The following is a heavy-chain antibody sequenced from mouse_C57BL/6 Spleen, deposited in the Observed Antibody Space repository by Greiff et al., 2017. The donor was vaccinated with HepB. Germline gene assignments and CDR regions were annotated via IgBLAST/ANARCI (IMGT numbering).Heavy chain of an antibody. Sequence: VQLQQPGAELVKPGASAKLSCKASGYTFTSYWMHWVKQRPGQGLEWIGMIHPNSGSTNYNEKFKSKATLTVDKSSSTAYMQLSSLTSEDSAVYYCARDITTVVVHMDYWGQGTSVTVSS. CDR2: IHPNSGST. D-gene: IGHD1-1*01. J-gene: IGHJ4*01. CDR3: ARDITTVVVHMDY. CDR1: GYTFTSYW. V-gene: IGHV1-64*01.